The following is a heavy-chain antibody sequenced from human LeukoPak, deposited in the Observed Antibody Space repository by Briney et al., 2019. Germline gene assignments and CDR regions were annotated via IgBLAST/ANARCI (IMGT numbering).Heavy chain of an antibody. V-gene: IGHV3-15*07. D-gene: IGHD2-21*01. Sequence: PGGPLRLSCAASGLPFNNAYMNWVRQAPGEGLEWVGRIKPKTDGETTEYAAPVKDRFSISRDDSKSMMYLQMNSLKTEDTAVYYCITPLPYSAQGGQGTLVTVSS. CDR1: GLPFNNAY. CDR2: IKPKTDGETT. CDR3: ITPLPYSAQ. J-gene: IGHJ4*02.